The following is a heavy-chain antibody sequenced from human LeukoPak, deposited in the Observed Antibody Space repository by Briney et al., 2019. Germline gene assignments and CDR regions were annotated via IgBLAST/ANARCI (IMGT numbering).Heavy chain of an antibody. CDR1: GGSFSGYY. CDR2: INHSGST. CDR3: ARLHDQPGYYQYYMDV. V-gene: IGHV4-34*01. Sequence: SETLSLTCAVYGGSFSGYYWTWIRQPPGKGLEWIGEINHSGSTNHNPSLKSRVTISIDTSKNQFSLRLSYVTAADTAVYYCARLHDQPGYYQYYMDVWGKGTTVTISS. D-gene: IGHD1-1*01. J-gene: IGHJ6*03.